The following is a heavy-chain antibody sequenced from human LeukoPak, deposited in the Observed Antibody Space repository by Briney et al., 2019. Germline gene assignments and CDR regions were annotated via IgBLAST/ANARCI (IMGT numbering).Heavy chain of an antibody. CDR3: ARGRDSSSWYFYGMDV. CDR2: ISSSSSYT. Sequence: GGSLRLSCGASGFTFSDYYMSWIRQAPGKGQEWVSYISSSSSYTNYADSMKGRFTISRDNAKNSLYLQMNSLRAEDTAVYYCARGRDSSSWYFYGMDVWGQGSTVTVSS. D-gene: IGHD6-13*01. V-gene: IGHV3-11*06. J-gene: IGHJ6*02. CDR1: GFTFSDYY.